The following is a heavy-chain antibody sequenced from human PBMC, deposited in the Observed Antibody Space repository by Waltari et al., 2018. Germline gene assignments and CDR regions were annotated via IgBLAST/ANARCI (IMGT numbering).Heavy chain of an antibody. D-gene: IGHD2-21*01. CDR3: TTEFIPNWFET. V-gene: IGHV3-53*01. CDR2: IYRGGTT. Sequence: EVHLVESGGGLIQPGGSLRLYCAASGFSVRDNYLSWVRQAPGKGLEWVSAIYRGGTTYYGDSVKGRFTLSRDNSKNTLDLQMHSLRIEDTAVYYCTTEFIPNWFETWGPGTLVTVSS. CDR1: GFSVRDNY. J-gene: IGHJ5*02.